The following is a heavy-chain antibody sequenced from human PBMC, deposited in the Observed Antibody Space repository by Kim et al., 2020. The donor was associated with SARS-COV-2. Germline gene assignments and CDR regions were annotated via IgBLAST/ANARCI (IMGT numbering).Heavy chain of an antibody. CDR3: AGGVGGLLCSGGSCHFDD. CDR1: GGSISSSSYY. D-gene: IGHD2-15*01. V-gene: IGHV4-39*01. CDR2: IYYSGST. Sequence: SETLSLTCTVSGGSISSSSYYWGWIRQPPGKGLEWFGSIYYSGSTYYNPSLKSRVTIYVDTSKNQFSLKLSTVTAADTAVYYCAGGVGGLLCSGGSCHFDDWGQGTLVTVSS. J-gene: IGHJ4*02.